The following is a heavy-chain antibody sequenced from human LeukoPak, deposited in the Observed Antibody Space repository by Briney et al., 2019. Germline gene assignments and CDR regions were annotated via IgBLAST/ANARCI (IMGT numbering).Heavy chain of an antibody. V-gene: IGHV3-30*18. CDR3: AKDFSDFWSGLDY. Sequence: GGSLRLSCAASGFTVSSNYMSWVRQAPGKGLEWVAVISYDGSNKYYADSVKGRFTISRDNSKNTLYLQMNSLRAEDTAVYYCAKDFSDFWSGLDYWGQGTLVTVSS. D-gene: IGHD3-3*01. CDR2: ISYDGSNK. J-gene: IGHJ4*02. CDR1: GFTVSSNY.